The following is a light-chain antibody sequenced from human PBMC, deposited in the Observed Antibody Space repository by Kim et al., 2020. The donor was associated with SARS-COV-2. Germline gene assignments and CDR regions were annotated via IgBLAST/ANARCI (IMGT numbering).Light chain of an antibody. CDR3: QQYGSSPHT. CDR1: QHGSSNY. V-gene: IGKV3-20*01. CDR2: RAS. Sequence: SGEDTTLSCRRSQHGSSNYLAWYQQKPGQAPKLLIYRASSRATGIPDRFSGSGSGTDFTLTISRLEPEDFAVYYCQQYGSSPHTFGGGTKVDIK. J-gene: IGKJ4*01.